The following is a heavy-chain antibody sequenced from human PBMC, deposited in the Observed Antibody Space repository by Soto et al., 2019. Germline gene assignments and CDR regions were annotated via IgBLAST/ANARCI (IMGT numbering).Heavy chain of an antibody. CDR3: GRDCSVTTCPSGLSTYYFGMDV. Sequence: GGSLRLSCAASGFTFRSYTMNWVRQAPGKGLEWVSSISSGSDYIYYADSLKGRFTISRDNAKNSLYLQMNSLRAEDTAVYYCGRDCSVTTCPSGLSTYYFGMDVWGQGTTVTVSS. CDR1: GFTFRSYT. V-gene: IGHV3-21*01. CDR2: ISSGSDYI. J-gene: IGHJ6*02. D-gene: IGHD2-2*01.